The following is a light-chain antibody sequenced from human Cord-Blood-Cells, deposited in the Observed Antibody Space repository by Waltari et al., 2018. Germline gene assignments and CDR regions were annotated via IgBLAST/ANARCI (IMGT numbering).Light chain of an antibody. CDR1: SSDDGCYNL. CDR2: EGS. V-gene: IGLV2-23*01. J-gene: IGLJ1*01. Sequence: QSALTQPASVSGSPGQSCTIYCTGSSSDDGCYNLVSWYQQHPGKAPKLMIYEGSKRPSGVSNRFSGSKSGNTASLTISGLQAEDEADYYCCSYAGSSTYVFGTGTKVTVL. CDR3: CSYAGSSTYV.